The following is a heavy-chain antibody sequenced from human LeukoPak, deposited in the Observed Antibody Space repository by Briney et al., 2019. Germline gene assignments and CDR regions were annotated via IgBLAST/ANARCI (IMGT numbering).Heavy chain of an antibody. CDR3: ARDDYSNHVSSD. V-gene: IGHV1-69*05. D-gene: IGHD4-11*01. J-gene: IGHJ4*02. CDR2: IIPIFGTA. CDR1: GGTFSSYA. Sequence: GASVKVSCKASGGTFSSYAISWVRQAPGQGLEWMGGIIPIFGTANYAQKFQGRVTITTDESTSTAYMELSSLRSEDTAVYYCARDDYSNHVSSDWGQGTLVTVSS.